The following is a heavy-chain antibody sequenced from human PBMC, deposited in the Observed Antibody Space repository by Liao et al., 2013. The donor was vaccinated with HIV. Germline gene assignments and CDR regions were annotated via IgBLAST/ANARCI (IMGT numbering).Heavy chain of an antibody. CDR1: GSTINTYY. CDR3: ARCGDYRGSANGFDV. CDR2: VHSSGSA. J-gene: IGHJ3*01. V-gene: IGHV4-4*07. D-gene: IGHD4-17*01. Sequence: QVQLQESGPGLVKPSETLSLTCSVSGSTINTYYWNWIRQSAGKGLEWIGRVHSSGSANYSPSLRGRATISVDTSENQFSLKLSDVTAADTAVYYCARCGDYRGSANGFDVWGQGTKVTVSS.